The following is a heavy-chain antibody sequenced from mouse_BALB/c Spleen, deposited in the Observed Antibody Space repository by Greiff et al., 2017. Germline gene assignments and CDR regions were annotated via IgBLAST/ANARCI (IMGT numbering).Heavy chain of an antibody. J-gene: IGHJ4*01. CDR3: ARTSNYDAMDY. CDR2: INPSSGYT. Sequence: QVQLQQSGAELARPGASVKMSCKASGYTFTSYTMHWVKQRPGQGLEWIGYINPSSGYTNYNQKFKDKATLTADKSSSTAYMQLSSLTSEDSAVYYCARTSNYDAMDYWGQATSVTVAS. D-gene: IGHD2-5*01. CDR1: GYTFTSYT. V-gene: IGHV1-4*01.